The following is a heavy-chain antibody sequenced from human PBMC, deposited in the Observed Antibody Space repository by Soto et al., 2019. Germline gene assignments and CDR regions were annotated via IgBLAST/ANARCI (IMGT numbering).Heavy chain of an antibody. J-gene: IGHJ4*02. Sequence: ALVKGPPKASGFSFSHYSIHSVRHSPGQSLEWMGLINAGNGNTKYSQKFKGRVTLTRDTSASTAYMELSSLRSEDTAVYYCASCPQNCITSSPCCLFFEYWGQGTLVT. CDR1: GFSFSHYS. CDR2: INAGNGNT. V-gene: IGHV1-3*01. D-gene: IGHD3-10*01. CDR3: ASCPQNCITSSPCCLFFEY.